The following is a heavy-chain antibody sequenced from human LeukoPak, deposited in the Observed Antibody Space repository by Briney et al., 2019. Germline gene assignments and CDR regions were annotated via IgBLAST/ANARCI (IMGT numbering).Heavy chain of an antibody. D-gene: IGHD2-2*01. CDR2: IFYNEGT. CDR1: SGSFRTYY. J-gene: IGHJ3*02. V-gene: IGHV4-59*01. CDR3: VKSNSRYQPWTLDI. Sequence: ASETLSLTCTVSSGSFRTYYWSWIRQPPGKGLEWIGCIFYNEGTSYNPSLKSRVTISVDTSNNQLSLKVNSVTAADTAMYYCVKSNSRYQPWTLDIWGRGTMVTVSS.